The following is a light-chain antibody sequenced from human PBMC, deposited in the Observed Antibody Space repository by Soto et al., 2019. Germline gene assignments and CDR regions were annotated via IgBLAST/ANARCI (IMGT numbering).Light chain of an antibody. V-gene: IGLV2-14*03. CDR1: SSDVGAYNF. Sequence: QSALTQPASVSGSRGQSITISCTGTSSDVGAYNFVSWYQQHPGKLPKLMIFDVSRRPSGVSDRFSGSKSGNTASLTISGLQAEDEGDYYCSSSTSSSTHVFGSGTKLTVL. CDR2: DVS. J-gene: IGLJ1*01. CDR3: SSSTSSSTHV.